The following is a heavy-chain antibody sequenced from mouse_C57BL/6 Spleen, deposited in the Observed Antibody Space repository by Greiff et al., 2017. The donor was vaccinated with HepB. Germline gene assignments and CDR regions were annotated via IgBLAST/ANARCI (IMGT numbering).Heavy chain of an antibody. J-gene: IGHJ3*01. D-gene: IGHD1-1*01. CDR2: IRLKSDNYAT. CDR3: TPGSSYEAY. V-gene: IGHV6-3*01. CDR1: GFTFSNYW. Sequence: EVMLVESGGGLVQPGGSMKLSCVASGFTFSNYWMNWVRQSPEKGLEWVAQIRLKSDNYATHYAESVKGRFTISRDDSKSSVYLQMNNLRAEDTGIYYCTPGSSYEAYWGQGTLVTVSA.